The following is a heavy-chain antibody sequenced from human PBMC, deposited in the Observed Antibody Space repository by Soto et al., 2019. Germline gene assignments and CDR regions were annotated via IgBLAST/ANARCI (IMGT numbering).Heavy chain of an antibody. CDR2: IYYSGST. CDR1: GGSISSGDYY. J-gene: IGHJ4*02. Sequence: TLSLTCTVSGGSISSGDYYWSWIRQPPGKGLEWIGYIYYSGSTYYNPSLKSRVTISVDTSKNQFSLKLSSVTAADTAVYYCARGELGYCSGGSCYEFGYYFDYWGQGTLVTVSS. V-gene: IGHV4-30-4*01. CDR3: ARGELGYCSGGSCYEFGYYFDY. D-gene: IGHD2-15*01.